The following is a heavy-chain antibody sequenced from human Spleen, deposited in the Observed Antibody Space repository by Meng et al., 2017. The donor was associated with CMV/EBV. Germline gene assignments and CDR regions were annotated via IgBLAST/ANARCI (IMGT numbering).Heavy chain of an antibody. D-gene: IGHD1-26*01. J-gene: IGHJ6*02. CDR3: ARLGRYTYYYYGMDV. CDR2: IYSGGST. CDR1: GFTVSSNY. Sequence: GGSLRLSCAASGFTVSSNYMSWVRQAPGKGLEWVSVIYSGGSTYYADSVKGRFNISRDNSKNMVYLHMNSLRADDTARYYCARLGRYTYYYYGMDVWGQGTTVTVSS. V-gene: IGHV3-53*01.